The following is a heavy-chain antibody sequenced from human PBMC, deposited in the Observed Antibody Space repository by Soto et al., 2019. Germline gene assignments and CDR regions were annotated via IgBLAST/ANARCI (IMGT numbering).Heavy chain of an antibody. CDR2: ISGTGIST. J-gene: IGHJ6*02. Sequence: GGSLRLSCAASGFTFSSHAISWVRQAPGKGLEWVSTISGTGISTFYADSVKGRFTISRDNSKNTLYLQLNSLRVEDTAIYYCAKNRDGCYYTGTDVWGQGTTVTVSS. CDR3: AKNRDGCYYTGTDV. CDR1: GFTFSSHA. V-gene: IGHV3-23*01.